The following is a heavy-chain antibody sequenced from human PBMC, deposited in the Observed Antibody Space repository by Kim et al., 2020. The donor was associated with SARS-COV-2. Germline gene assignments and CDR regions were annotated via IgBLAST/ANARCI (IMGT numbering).Heavy chain of an antibody. CDR2: ISSSGSTI. V-gene: IGHV3-48*03. CDR1: GFTFSSYE. Sequence: GGSLRLSCAASGFTFSSYEMNWVRQAPGKGLEWVSYISSSGSTIYYADSVKGRFTISRDNAKNSLYLQMNSLRAEDTAVYYCARDGGGSSLDDSCGSHGYWGQGTLVTVSS. D-gene: IGHD3-22*01. CDR3: ARDGGGSSLDDSCGSHGY. J-gene: IGHJ4*02.